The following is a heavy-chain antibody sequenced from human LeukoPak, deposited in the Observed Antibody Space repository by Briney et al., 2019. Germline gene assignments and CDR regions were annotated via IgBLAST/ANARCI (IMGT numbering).Heavy chain of an antibody. Sequence: SETLSLTCTVSGGSISNYYWSWIRQPPGKGLGWIGYIFYSGSTNYNPSLKSRLTISIDTSNNRISLKLSSVIDADTAVYYCARQDGYNSGRFDPWGQGTLVTVSS. D-gene: IGHD5-24*01. CDR2: IFYSGST. CDR1: GGSISNYY. CDR3: ARQDGYNSGRFDP. V-gene: IGHV4-59*08. J-gene: IGHJ5*02.